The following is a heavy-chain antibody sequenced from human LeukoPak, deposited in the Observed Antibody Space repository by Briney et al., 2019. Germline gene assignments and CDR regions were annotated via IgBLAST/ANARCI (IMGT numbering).Heavy chain of an antibody. CDR1: GFTFSDYY. CDR3: AYGGATTHDAFDI. CDR2: ISSSSSYI. J-gene: IGHJ3*02. D-gene: IGHD1-26*01. Sequence: PGGSLRLSCAASGFTFSDYYMSWVRQAPGKGLEWVSSISSSSSYIYYADSVKGRFTISRDNAKNSLYLQMNSLRAEDTAVYYCAYGGATTHDAFDIWGQGTMVTVSS. V-gene: IGHV3-11*06.